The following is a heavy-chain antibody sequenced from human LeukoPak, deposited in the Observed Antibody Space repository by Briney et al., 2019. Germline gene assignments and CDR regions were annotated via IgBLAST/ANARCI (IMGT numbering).Heavy chain of an antibody. CDR1: GFTFSSYA. D-gene: IGHD3-10*01. CDR2: ISGSGGST. J-gene: IGHJ5*02. Sequence: GGSLRLSCAASGFTFSSYAMSWVRQAPGKGLEWVSAISGSGGSTYYADSVKGRFTISRDNSKNTLYLQMNSLRAEDTAVYYCAKAPHYHPSVAVPSGFDPWGQGNLVTVSS. CDR3: AKAPHYHPSVAVPSGFDP. V-gene: IGHV3-23*01.